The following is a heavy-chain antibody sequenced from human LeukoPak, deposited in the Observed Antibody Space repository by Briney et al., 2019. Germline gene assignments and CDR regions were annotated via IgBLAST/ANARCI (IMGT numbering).Heavy chain of an antibody. Sequence: GGSLRLSCAASGFTFSSYWMHWVRQAPGKGLVWVSRINSDGSSTSYADSVKGRFTISRDNAKNTLYLQMNSLRAEDTAVYYCARVNGNPTPHFDYWGQGILVTVSP. CDR2: INSDGSST. J-gene: IGHJ4*02. V-gene: IGHV3-74*01. CDR3: ARVNGNPTPHFDY. CDR1: GFTFSSYW. D-gene: IGHD4-23*01.